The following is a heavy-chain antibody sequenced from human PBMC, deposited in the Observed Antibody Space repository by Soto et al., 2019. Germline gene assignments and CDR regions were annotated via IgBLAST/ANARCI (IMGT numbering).Heavy chain of an antibody. CDR3: ATLSEYYYDSSGYQYYYGMDV. CDR2: ISAYNGNT. Sequence: ASVEVSCKASGYTFTSYGISWVRQAPGQGLEGMGWISAYNGNTNYAQKLQGRVTMTTDTSTSTAYMELRSLRSDDTAVYYCATLSEYYYDSSGYQYYYGMDVWGQGTTVTVS. CDR1: GYTFTSYG. D-gene: IGHD3-22*01. J-gene: IGHJ6*02. V-gene: IGHV1-18*04.